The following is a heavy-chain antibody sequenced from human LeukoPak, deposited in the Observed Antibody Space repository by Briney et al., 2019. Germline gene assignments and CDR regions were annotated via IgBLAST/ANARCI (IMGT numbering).Heavy chain of an antibody. CDR2: INRDGSAQ. V-gene: IGHV3-7*01. D-gene: IGHD1-26*01. Sequence: GGSLRLSCSASGLPFSSYWMSWVRQAPGKGLEWMANINRDGSAQNYVDSVKGRFTVSRDNAKNSVFLEMNSLRAEDTALYFCARDGIPTYAFDIWGQGTMVTVSP. CDR1: GLPFSSYW. J-gene: IGHJ3*02. CDR3: ARDGIPTYAFDI.